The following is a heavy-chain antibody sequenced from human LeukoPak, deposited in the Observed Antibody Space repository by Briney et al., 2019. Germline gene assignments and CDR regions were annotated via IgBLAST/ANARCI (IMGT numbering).Heavy chain of an antibody. V-gene: IGHV3-23*01. CDR2: ISGSGGST. CDR1: GFTFSSYA. Sequence: PGGSLRLSCAASGFTFSSYAMSWVRQAPGKGLEWVSAISGSGGSTYYADSVKDRFTISRDNSKNTLYLQMNSLRAEDTAVYYCAKELGYCSSTSCYRGFANPFDYWGQGTLVTVSS. CDR3: AKELGYCSSTSCYRGFANPFDY. J-gene: IGHJ4*02. D-gene: IGHD2-2*02.